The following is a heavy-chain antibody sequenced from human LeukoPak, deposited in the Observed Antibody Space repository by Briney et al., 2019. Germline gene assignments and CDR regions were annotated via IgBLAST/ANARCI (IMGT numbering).Heavy chain of an antibody. J-gene: IGHJ3*02. V-gene: IGHV4-59*12. CDR3: ASSRGVTDAFDI. CDR1: GGSISSYY. Sequence: SETLSLTCTVSGGSISSYYWSWIRQPPGKGLEWIGYIYNSGSTNYNPSLKSRVTISVDTSKNQFSLKLSSVTAADTAVYYCASSRGVTDAFDIWGQGTMVTVSS. D-gene: IGHD3-10*01. CDR2: IYNSGST.